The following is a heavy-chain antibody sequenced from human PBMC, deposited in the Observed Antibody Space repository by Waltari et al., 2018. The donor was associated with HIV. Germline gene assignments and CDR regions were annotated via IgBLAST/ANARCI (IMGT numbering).Heavy chain of an antibody. CDR2: INDGGTT. V-gene: IGHV4-34*02. D-gene: IGHD3-22*01. CDR1: GGSFSGYH. J-gene: IGHJ3*01. Sequence: QVQLQQWGAGLLKPSETLSLTCAVYGGSFSGYHCSWIRQPTGTGQEWIGEINDGGTTHCNPSLKSRVSMSVDTAKNQFSLKLSAVTAADSGVYFCAIVPSMKPRGGTFHAWGQGTMVTVSS. CDR3: AIVPSMKPRGGTFHA.